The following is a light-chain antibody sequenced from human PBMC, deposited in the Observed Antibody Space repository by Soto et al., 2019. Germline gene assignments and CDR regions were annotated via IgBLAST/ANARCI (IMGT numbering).Light chain of an antibody. CDR1: SSDVGGYNY. CDR3: TSYAGGNNV. J-gene: IGLJ1*01. V-gene: IGLV2-8*01. CDR2: EVN. Sequence: QSALTQPPSASGSPGQSVTISCTGTSSDVGGYNYVSWYQQYPGKVPKLMVYEVNKRPSGVPDRVSGSKSGNTATLTVSGLQAEDEADYYCTSYAGGNNVFGTGTQVTFL.